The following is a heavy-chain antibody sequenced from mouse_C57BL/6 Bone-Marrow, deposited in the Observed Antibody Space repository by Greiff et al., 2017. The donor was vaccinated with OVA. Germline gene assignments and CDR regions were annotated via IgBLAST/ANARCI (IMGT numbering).Heavy chain of an antibody. CDR2: IYPRDGST. CDR1: GYTFTDHT. V-gene: IGHV1-78*01. Sequence: QVQLKESDAELVKPGASVKISCKVSGYTFTDHTIHWMKQRPEQGLEWIGYIYPRDGSTKYNEKFKGKATLTADKSSSTAYMQLNSLTSEDSAVYFCARWDYGSSYDYAMDYWGQGTSVTVSS. D-gene: IGHD1-1*01. CDR3: ARWDYGSSYDYAMDY. J-gene: IGHJ4*01.